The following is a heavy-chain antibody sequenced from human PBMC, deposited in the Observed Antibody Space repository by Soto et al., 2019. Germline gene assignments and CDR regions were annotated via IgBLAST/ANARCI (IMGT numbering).Heavy chain of an antibody. J-gene: IGHJ4*02. CDR2: IASHDGST. CDR1: GYTFTSYG. Sequence: QVQLIQSAPEVKRPGATVRVSCRASGYTFTSYGLNWERRAPGQGLEWMWRIASHDGSTVSAQSLQGNLTLTRDTFANTAYLELGALTSDDTGLYFCCRNDGDDSTNFWGQGTLVIVSS. CDR3: CRNDGDDSTNF. V-gene: IGHV1-18*04. D-gene: IGHD3-22*01.